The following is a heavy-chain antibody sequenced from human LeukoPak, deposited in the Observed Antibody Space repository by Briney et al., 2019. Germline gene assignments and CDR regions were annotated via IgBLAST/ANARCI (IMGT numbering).Heavy chain of an antibody. CDR3: ARHSSGWHWAFDY. D-gene: IGHD6-19*01. CDR1: GGSISSYY. CDR2: IYYSGST. Sequence: SETLSLTCTVSGGSISSYYWSWIRQPPGKGLEWIGYIYYSGSTNYNPSLKSRVTISVDTSKNQFSLKLSSVTAADTAVYYCARHSSGWHWAFDYWGQGTLDTVSS. J-gene: IGHJ4*02. V-gene: IGHV4-59*08.